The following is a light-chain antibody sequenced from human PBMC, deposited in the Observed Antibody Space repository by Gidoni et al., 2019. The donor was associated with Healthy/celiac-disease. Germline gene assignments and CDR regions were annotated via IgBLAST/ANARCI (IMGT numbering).Light chain of an antibody. CDR3: MQALQTPKT. J-gene: IGKJ1*01. CDR1: QSLLHSNGYNY. V-gene: IGKV2-28*01. CDR2: LGS. Sequence: DMVMTQSPLSLPVTTGEPASISCRSSQSLLHSNGYNYLDWYLQTQGQSPQLLIYLGSNRSSGVHDRFSGSGAGTDFTRKISRVEAEDVGFYYCMQALQTPKTFGQGTKVEIK.